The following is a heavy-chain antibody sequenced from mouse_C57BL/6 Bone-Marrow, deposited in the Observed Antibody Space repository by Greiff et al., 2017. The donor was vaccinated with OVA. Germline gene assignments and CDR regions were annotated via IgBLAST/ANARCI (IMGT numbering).Heavy chain of an antibody. V-gene: IGHV1-75*01. CDR2: IFPGSGST. CDR3: ARSGYGNYYWYFDV. D-gene: IGHD2-1*01. Sequence: VQLVESGPELVKPGASVKISCKASGYTFTDYYINWVKQRPGQGLEWIGWIFPGSGSTYYNEKFKGKATLTVDKSSSTAYMLLSSLTSEDSAVYFCARSGYGNYYWYFDVWGTGTTVTVSS. J-gene: IGHJ1*03. CDR1: GYTFTDYY.